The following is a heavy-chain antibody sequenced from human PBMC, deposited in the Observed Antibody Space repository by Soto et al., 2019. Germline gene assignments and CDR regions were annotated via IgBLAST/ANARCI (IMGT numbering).Heavy chain of an antibody. D-gene: IGHD6-13*01. Sequence: EVQLVESGGGLVQPGGSLRLSCAASGFTFSSYSMNWVRQAPGKGLEWVSYISSSSSTIYYADSVKGRFTISRVNAKNSLYLQVNCLRGEDTAVTYCASARSRWNGALRFDSGGQGTLVTVSS. CDR1: GFTFSSYS. CDR2: ISSSSSTI. J-gene: IGHJ4*02. V-gene: IGHV3-48*01. CDR3: ASARSRWNGALRFDS.